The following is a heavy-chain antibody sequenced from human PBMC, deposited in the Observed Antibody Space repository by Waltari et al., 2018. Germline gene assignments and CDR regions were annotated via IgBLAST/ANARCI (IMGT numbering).Heavy chain of an antibody. Sequence: EVQLVESGGGLVRPGGSLRLSCAASEFPFSSHGMHWVRQAPGKGLVWVSRINPDGSGTYYADSVKGRFTISRDNAKNTVYLQMDSLRAEDTAVYYCAHLFVITTFDAFDIWGHGTMVTVSS. V-gene: IGHV3-74*01. CDR2: INPDGSGT. CDR3: AHLFVITTFDAFDI. CDR1: EFPFSSHG. J-gene: IGHJ3*02. D-gene: IGHD3-22*01.